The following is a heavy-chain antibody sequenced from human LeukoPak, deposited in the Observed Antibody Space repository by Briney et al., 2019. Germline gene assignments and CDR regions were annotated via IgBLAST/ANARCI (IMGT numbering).Heavy chain of an antibody. J-gene: IGHJ4*02. CDR1: GFTFSSYG. D-gene: IGHD5-18*01. Sequence: GSLRLSCAASGFTFSSYGMHWVRQAPGKGLVWVSRNNTDGSDTRYADSVKGRFTLSRDNAKNTMYLQMNSLRAEDTALYYCARVGGYNENDYWGQGTLVTVSS. CDR3: ARVGGYNENDY. V-gene: IGHV3-74*01. CDR2: NNTDGSDT.